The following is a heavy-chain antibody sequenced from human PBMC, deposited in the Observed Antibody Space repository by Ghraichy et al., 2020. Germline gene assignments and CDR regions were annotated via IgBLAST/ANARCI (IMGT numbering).Heavy chain of an antibody. D-gene: IGHD6-13*01. V-gene: IGHV4-30-4*01. CDR3: ARERGSWFYAFDI. CDR1: GGSISSGDYY. CDR2: IYYSGST. J-gene: IGHJ3*02. Sequence: SETLSLTCTVSGGSISSGDYYWSWIRQPPGKGLEWIGYIYYSGSTYYNPSLKSRVTISVDTSKNQFSLKLSSVTAADTAVYYCARERGSWFYAFDIWGHGTMVTVSS.